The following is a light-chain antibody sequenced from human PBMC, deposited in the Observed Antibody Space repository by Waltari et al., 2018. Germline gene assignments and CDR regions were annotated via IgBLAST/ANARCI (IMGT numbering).Light chain of an antibody. V-gene: IGLV1-47*01. CDR3: ATWDDGLGVWM. J-gene: IGLJ3*02. CDR1: TPNIGSNS. Sequence: QAAMTQAPSASGTPGQGVTISCFGSTPNIGSNSVYWYQHLPGMAPKPRIFANGRLPQGVPDRFSGSKYGTSSPLAISGLRAEDEADYYCATWDDGLGVWMLGGGTRLTVL. CDR2: ANG.